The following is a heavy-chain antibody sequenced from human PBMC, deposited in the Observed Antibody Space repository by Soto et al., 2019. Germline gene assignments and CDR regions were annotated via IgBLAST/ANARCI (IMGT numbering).Heavy chain of an antibody. D-gene: IGHD2-15*01. V-gene: IGHV4-38-2*01. CDR1: GFFISSGNY. CDR2: IFHGGNT. J-gene: IGHJ3*01. CDR3: ARARWYDAFDV. Sequence: ETLSLTCAASGFFISSGNYWGWIRKPPGKGLEWIGSIFHGGNTYYNPSLKSRVTISVDMSKNQFSLKLNSVTAADTAVYYCARARWYDAFDVWGQGTVVTVSS.